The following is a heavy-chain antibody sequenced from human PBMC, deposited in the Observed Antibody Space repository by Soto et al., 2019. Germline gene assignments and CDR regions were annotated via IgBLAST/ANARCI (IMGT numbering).Heavy chain of an antibody. Sequence: ASVKVSCKASGYTFTSYAMHWVRQAPGQRLEWMGWINAGNGNTKYSQKFQGRVTITRDTSASTAYMELSSLRSEDTAVYYCARTAVATIHFAWFDPWGQGTLVTVSS. J-gene: IGHJ5*02. CDR2: INAGNGNT. CDR3: ARTAVATIHFAWFDP. CDR1: GYTFTSYA. V-gene: IGHV1-3*01. D-gene: IGHD5-12*01.